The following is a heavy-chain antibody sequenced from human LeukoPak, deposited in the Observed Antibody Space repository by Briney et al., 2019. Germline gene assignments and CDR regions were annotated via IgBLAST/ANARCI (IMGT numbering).Heavy chain of an antibody. CDR1: GFSFSSHW. CDR3: AKPDSNTAMDPFDY. J-gene: IGHJ4*02. D-gene: IGHD5-18*01. Sequence: PGGSLRLSCEASGFSFSSHWMHWVRQAPGKGLVWVSRINTGSSTSYADSVKGRFTMSRDNAKNTLYLQMNSLRAEDTAVYYCAKPDSNTAMDPFDYWGQGTLVTVSS. CDR2: INTGSST. V-gene: IGHV3-74*01.